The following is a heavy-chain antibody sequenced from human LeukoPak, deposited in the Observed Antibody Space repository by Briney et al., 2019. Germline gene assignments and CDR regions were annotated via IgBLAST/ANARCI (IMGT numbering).Heavy chain of an antibody. CDR2: INHSGST. V-gene: IGHV4-34*01. CDR3: ASTMPVGY. CDR1: GGSFSGYY. D-gene: IGHD2-2*01. J-gene: IGHJ4*02. Sequence: PSETLSLTCAVYGGSFSGYYWRWIRHPPGKGLEWIGEINHSGSTNYNPSLKSRVTISVDTSKNQFSLKLSSVTAADTAVYYCASTMPVGYWGQGTLVTVSS.